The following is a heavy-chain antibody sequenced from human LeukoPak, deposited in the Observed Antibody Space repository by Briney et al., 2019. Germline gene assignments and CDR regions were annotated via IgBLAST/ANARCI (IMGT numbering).Heavy chain of an antibody. V-gene: IGHV2-70*01. Sequence: RESGPALVKPTQTLTLTCTFSGFSLSTSGMCVSWIRQPPGKALEWFALIDWDDDKYYSTSLKTRLTISKDTSKNQVVLTMTNMDPVDTATYYCARIPYGSGSYDYWGQGTLVTVSS. J-gene: IGHJ4*02. CDR1: GFSLSTSGMC. CDR2: IDWDDDK. D-gene: IGHD3-10*01. CDR3: ARIPYGSGSYDY.